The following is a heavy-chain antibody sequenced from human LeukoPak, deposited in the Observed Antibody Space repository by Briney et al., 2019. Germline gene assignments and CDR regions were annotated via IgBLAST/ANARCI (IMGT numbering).Heavy chain of an antibody. V-gene: IGHV4-34*01. Sequence: SETLSLTCAVYGGSFSGYYWSWIRQPPGKGLEWIGEINHSGSTNYNPSLKSRVTISVDTSKNQFSLKLSSVTAADTAVYYCARIAAVTTRNYYYCYMDVWGKGTTVTVSS. CDR1: GGSFSGYY. CDR2: INHSGST. J-gene: IGHJ6*03. D-gene: IGHD4-17*01. CDR3: ARIAAVTTRNYYYCYMDV.